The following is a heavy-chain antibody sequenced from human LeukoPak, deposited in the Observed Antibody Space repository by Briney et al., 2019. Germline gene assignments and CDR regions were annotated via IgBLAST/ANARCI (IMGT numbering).Heavy chain of an antibody. V-gene: IGHV3-30*03. CDR1: GFTFSSYG. CDR2: ISYDGSNK. CDR3: ARAERGYCSGGSCSYYDAFDI. D-gene: IGHD2-15*01. Sequence: GGSLRLSCAASGFTFSSYGMHWVRQAPGKGLEWVAVISYDGSNKYYADSVKGRFTISRDNSKNTLYLQMNSLRAEDTAVYYCARAERGYCSGGSCSYYDAFDIWGQGTMATVSS. J-gene: IGHJ3*02.